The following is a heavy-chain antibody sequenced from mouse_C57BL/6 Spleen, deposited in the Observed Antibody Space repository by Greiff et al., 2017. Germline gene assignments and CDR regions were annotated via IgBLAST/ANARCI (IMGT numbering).Heavy chain of an antibody. CDR1: GYTFTSYW. Sequence: VKLQQPGAELVKPGASVKLSCKASGYTFTSYWMHWVKQRPGQGLEWIGMIHPNSGSTNYNEKFKSKATLTVDKSSSTAYMQLSSLTSEDSAVYYCSRQVYGNYVHYYDMDYWGQGTSVTVSS. CDR3: SRQVYGNYVHYYDMDY. D-gene: IGHD2-1*01. V-gene: IGHV1-64*01. CDR2: IHPNSGST. J-gene: IGHJ4*01.